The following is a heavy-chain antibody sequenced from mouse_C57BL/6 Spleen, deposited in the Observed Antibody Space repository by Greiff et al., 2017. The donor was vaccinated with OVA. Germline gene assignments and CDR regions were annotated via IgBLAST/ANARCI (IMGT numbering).Heavy chain of an antibody. Sequence: GGGLVQPKGSLKLSCAASGFTFNTYAMHWVRQAPGKGLEWVARIRSKSSNYATYYADSVKDRFTISRDDSQSMLYLQMNNLKTEDTAMYYCVRDRGTTGVDYGMDYWGQGTSVTVSS. CDR1: GFTFNTYA. D-gene: IGHD1-1*01. CDR3: VRDRGTTGVDYGMDY. J-gene: IGHJ4*01. CDR2: IRSKSSNYAT. V-gene: IGHV10-3*01.